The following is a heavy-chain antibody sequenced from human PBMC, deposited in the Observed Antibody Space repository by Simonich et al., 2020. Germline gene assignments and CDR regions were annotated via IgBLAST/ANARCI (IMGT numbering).Heavy chain of an antibody. CDR3: ARGRGGMSRRYVDY. Sequence: QVQLVQSGAEVKKPGASVKVSCKASGYTFTSYDINWVRQATGQGLGWMGWMNPNSVNTGYAQKFQGRVTITRNTSISTASVERSSLRSEDTAVYYCARGRGGMSRRYVDYWGQGTLVTVSS. CDR2: MNPNSVNT. J-gene: IGHJ4*02. D-gene: IGHD3-16*01. CDR1: GYTFTSYD. V-gene: IGHV1-8*03.